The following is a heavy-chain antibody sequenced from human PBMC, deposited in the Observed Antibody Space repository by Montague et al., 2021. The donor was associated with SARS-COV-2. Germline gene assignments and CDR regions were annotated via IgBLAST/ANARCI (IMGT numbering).Heavy chain of an antibody. J-gene: IGHJ5*02. CDR2: ISYSGST. D-gene: IGHD3-10*01. CDR3: ARLWDFYGSGSYKNSWFDP. CDR1: AGSISTNSYY. V-gene: IGHV4-39*02. Sequence: SETLSLTCTVSAGSISTNSYYWAWIRQPPGKGLEWIGSISYSGSTYSTPSLESRLTMSVAASKNHFSLKLSSVTAADTAVYYCARLWDFYGSGSYKNSWFDPWGQGTRVTVSS.